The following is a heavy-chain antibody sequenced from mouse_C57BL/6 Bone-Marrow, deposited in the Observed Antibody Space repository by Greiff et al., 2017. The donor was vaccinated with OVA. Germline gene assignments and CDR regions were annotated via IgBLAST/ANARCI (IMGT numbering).Heavy chain of an antibody. V-gene: IGHV1-74*01. J-gene: IGHJ1*03. CDR2: LHPSDSDT. D-gene: IGHD1-1*01. Sequence: QVQLQQSGAELVKPGASVKVSCKASGYTFTSYWMHWVKQRPGQGLEWIGRLHPSDSDTNYNQKFKGKATLTVDKASSTAYMQLSSLTSEDSAVYYCAIITTVVAKYFDVWGTGTTVTVSS. CDR3: AIITTVVAKYFDV. CDR1: GYTFTSYW.